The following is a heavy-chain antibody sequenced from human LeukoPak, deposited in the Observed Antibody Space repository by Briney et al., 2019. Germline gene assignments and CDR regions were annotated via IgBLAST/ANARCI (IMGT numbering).Heavy chain of an antibody. J-gene: IGHJ3*02. CDR2: ITPYSGAT. CDR1: GYTFTSYG. CDR3: ARVHCSSTSCYREAFDI. D-gene: IGHD2-2*02. Sequence: GASVKVSCKASGYTFTSYGISWVRQAPGQGLEWMGSITPYSGATNYAQKFQGRVTMTRDTSISTAYMELSRLRSDDTAVYYCARVHCSSTSCYREAFDIWGQGTMVTVSS. V-gene: IGHV1-2*02.